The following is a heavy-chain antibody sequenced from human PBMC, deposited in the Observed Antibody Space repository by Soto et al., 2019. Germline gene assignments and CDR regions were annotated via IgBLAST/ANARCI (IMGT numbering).Heavy chain of an antibody. CDR1: GGSISRSTYY. D-gene: IGHD3-22*01. CDR3: ARLYYDSSGYYYLGYFDY. Sequence: SETLSLTCTVSGGSISRSTYYWGWIRQPPGKGLEWIGSLYYSGSTFYNPSLKSRVTISVDTSKNQFSLRVNSVTAADTAVYYCARLYYDSSGYYYLGYFDYWGQGTLVTVSS. CDR2: LYYSGST. V-gene: IGHV4-39*01. J-gene: IGHJ4*02.